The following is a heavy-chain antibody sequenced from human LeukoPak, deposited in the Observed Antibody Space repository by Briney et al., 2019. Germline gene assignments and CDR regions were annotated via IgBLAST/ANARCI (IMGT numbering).Heavy chain of an antibody. J-gene: IGHJ4*02. CDR1: GFTFSSYA. D-gene: IGHD1-26*01. CDR2: ISGSGGST. CDR3: AKGGSYSTVTHFDY. Sequence: SGGSLRLSCAASGFTFSSYAMSWVRQAPGKGLEWVSGISGSGGSTYYADSVKGRFTISRDNSKNTLYLQMNSLRAEDTAVYNCAKGGSYSTVTHFDYWGQGTLVTVPS. V-gene: IGHV3-23*01.